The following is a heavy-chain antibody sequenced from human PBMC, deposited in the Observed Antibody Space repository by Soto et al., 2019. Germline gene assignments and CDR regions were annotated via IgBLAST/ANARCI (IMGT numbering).Heavy chain of an antibody. D-gene: IGHD6-19*01. CDR2: IYYSGST. Sequence: SETLSLTCTVSGGSISTYYWSWIRQPPGKGLEWIGYIYYSGSTYYNPSLKSRVTISVDTSKNQFSLKLSSVTAADTAVYYCARDYHSGGAFDIWGQGTMVTVSS. CDR1: GGSISTYY. J-gene: IGHJ3*02. V-gene: IGHV4-59*01. CDR3: ARDYHSGGAFDI.